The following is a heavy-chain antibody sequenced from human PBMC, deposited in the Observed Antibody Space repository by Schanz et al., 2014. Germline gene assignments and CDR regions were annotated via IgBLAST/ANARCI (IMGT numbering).Heavy chain of an antibody. CDR3: AKDISDTSGKDDY. D-gene: IGHD3-22*01. V-gene: IGHV3-23*01. CDR1: GFTFRGYA. Sequence: EVQLLESGGGLVQPGGSLRLSCAASGFTFRGYAMSWVRQAPGKGLEWVSAINTGVNTYYADSVRGRFTMSRDNSKNTLFLQMNSLRVEDSAIYYCAKDISDTSGKDDYWGQGTLVTVSS. J-gene: IGHJ4*02. CDR2: INTGVNT.